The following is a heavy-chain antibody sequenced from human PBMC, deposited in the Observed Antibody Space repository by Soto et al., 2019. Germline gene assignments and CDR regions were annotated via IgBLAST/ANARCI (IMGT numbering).Heavy chain of an antibody. V-gene: IGHV1-69*04. D-gene: IGHD2-2*01. J-gene: IGHJ4*02. Sequence: SVQVSCKASGGTFSSYTISWVRQAPGQGLEWMGRTIPILGIANYAQKFQGRVTITADKSTSTAYMELSSLRSEDTAVYYCARDRSTGLDYWGQGTLVTVSS. CDR2: TIPILGIA. CDR1: GGTFSSYT. CDR3: ARDRSTGLDY.